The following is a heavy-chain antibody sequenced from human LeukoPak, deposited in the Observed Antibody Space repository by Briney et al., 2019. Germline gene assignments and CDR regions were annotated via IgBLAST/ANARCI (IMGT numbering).Heavy chain of an antibody. J-gene: IGHJ4*02. V-gene: IGHV4-31*03. CDR2: IYYSGST. CDR3: ARGRTLATFDY. CDR1: GGSISSGGYY. Sequence: SQTLSLTCTVSGGSISSGGYYWSWIRQHPGKGLEWIGYIYYSGSTYYNPSLKSRVTILLDTSENHFSLKLTSVTAADTAVYYCARGRTLATFDYWGQGTLVTVSS. D-gene: IGHD1-26*01.